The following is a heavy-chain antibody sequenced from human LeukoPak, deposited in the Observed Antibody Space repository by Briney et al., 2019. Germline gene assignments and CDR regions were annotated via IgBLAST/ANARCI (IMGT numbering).Heavy chain of an antibody. D-gene: IGHD6-13*01. CDR3: AKLRPYGTTWYGGVVN. V-gene: IGHV3-23*01. Sequence: GGSLRLSCAASGFSFSSYATSWVRQAPGKGLEWVSSISGSGDNTYYAESVKGRFTISRDSSKSTLYLHMDSLRADDTAVYYCAKLRPYGTTWYGGVVNWGQGTLVTVSS. CDR1: GFSFSSYA. J-gene: IGHJ4*02. CDR2: ISGSGDNT.